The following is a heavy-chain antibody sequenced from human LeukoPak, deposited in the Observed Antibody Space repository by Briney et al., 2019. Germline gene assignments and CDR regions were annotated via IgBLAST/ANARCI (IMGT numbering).Heavy chain of an antibody. J-gene: IGHJ4*02. CDR1: GYTFPSYF. CDR3: ARTAARRFDY. CDR2: INPTGGST. Sequence: ASVKVSCKASGYTFPSYFMHWVRQAPGQGLEWMGIINPTGGSTTYAQKFQGRVTVTRDTSTSTVYMELSSLRSDDTAVYYCARTAARRFDYWGQGTLVTVSS. D-gene: IGHD6-6*01. V-gene: IGHV1-46*01.